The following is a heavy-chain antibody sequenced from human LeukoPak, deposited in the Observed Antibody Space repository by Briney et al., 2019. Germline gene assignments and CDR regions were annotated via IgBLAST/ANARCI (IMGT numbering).Heavy chain of an antibody. D-gene: IGHD5-18*01. CDR2: IHYSGTT. V-gene: IGHV4-30-4*01. J-gene: IGHJ5*02. CDR1: GGSIRSGDYY. Sequence: PSETLSLTCTVSGGSIRSGDYYWTWIRQPPGQALEWIGYIHYSGTTYYNPSLQSRLTISVDTSKSQFSLKLSSVTAADTAVYYCVRYSASARWFDPWGQGTLVTVSS. CDR3: VRYSASARWFDP.